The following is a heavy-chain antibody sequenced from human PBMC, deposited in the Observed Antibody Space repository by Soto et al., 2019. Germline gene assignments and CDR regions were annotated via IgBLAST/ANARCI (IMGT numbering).Heavy chain of an antibody. V-gene: IGHV3-30*18. D-gene: IGHD6-13*01. J-gene: IGHJ5*02. CDR1: GFTFSSYG. CDR2: ISYDGSNK. CDR3: AKDFSSSFFT. Sequence: QVQLVESGGGVVQPGRSLRLSCAASGFTFSSYGMHWVRQATGKGLEWVAVISYDGSNKYYADSVKGRFTISRDNSKNTLYLQMNSLRAEDTAVYYCAKDFSSSFFTCGQGTLVTVSS.